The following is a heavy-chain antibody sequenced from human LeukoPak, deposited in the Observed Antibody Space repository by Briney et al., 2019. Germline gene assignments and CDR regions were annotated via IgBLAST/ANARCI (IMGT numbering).Heavy chain of an antibody. J-gene: IGHJ4*02. D-gene: IGHD5-12*01. CDR2: VSGSSTTR. Sequence: PGGSLRLSCAASGLTFSSYSMSWVRQAPGKGLEWISYVSGSSTTRDYADSVKGRFTISRDNAKNSVFLQMSSVRADDTAIYYCATGPRGSPVHLVNWGQGTLVTVSS. V-gene: IGHV3-48*01. CDR3: ATGPRGSPVHLVN. CDR1: GLTFSSYS.